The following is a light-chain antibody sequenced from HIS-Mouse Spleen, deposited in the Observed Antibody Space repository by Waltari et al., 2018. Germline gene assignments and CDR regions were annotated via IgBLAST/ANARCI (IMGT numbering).Light chain of an antibody. Sequence: QSALTQPRSVSGSPGQSVTISCPGTSSDVGGYNYVSSYQQHPGKAPKLIVYDVSKRPSGVPDRFSGSKSGNTASLTISGLQAEDEADYYCCSYAGSYTFEVVFGGGTKLTVL. CDR1: SSDVGGYNY. V-gene: IGLV2-11*01. J-gene: IGLJ2*01. CDR3: CSYAGSYTFEVV. CDR2: DVS.